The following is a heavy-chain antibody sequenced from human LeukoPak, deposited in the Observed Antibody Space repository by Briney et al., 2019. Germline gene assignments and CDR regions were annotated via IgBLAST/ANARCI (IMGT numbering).Heavy chain of an antibody. Sequence: ASVKVSCKVSGYTLTELSMHWVRQAPGKGLEWMGGFDPEDGETIYAQKFQGRVTMTEDTSTDTAYMELSSLRSEDTAVYYCTTDPLHYYGSGSYYYYYGMDVWGQGTTVTVSS. D-gene: IGHD3-10*01. CDR2: FDPEDGET. J-gene: IGHJ6*02. V-gene: IGHV1-24*01. CDR3: TTDPLHYYGSGSYYYYYGMDV. CDR1: GYTLTELS.